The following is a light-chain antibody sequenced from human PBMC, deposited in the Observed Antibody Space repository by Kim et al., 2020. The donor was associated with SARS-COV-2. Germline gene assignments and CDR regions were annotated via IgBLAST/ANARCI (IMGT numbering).Light chain of an antibody. CDR3: AAWDDSLSGYV. CDR2: NNN. CDR1: SSNIGRNT. Sequence: QSVLTQLPSASGTPGQRVTISCSGSSSNIGRNTVNWYQQLPGTAPKLLIYNNNQRPSGVPDRFSDSKSGTSASLAISGLQSDDEADYYCAAWDDSLSGYVFGTGTKVTVL. V-gene: IGLV1-44*01. J-gene: IGLJ1*01.